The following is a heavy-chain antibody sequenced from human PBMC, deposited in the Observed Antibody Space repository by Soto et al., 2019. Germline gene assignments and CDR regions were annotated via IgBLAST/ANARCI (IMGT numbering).Heavy chain of an antibody. J-gene: IGHJ3*02. CDR3: ARSREQWLVDAFDI. Sequence: RSLTCAVYGGSFSAFYWSWIRQPPGKELEWIGEVNPTGTTKYNPSLKSRVTMSLDTSKKQFSPNLNSMTAADTALYYCARSREQWLVDAFDIWGQGTMVTVSS. V-gene: IGHV4-34*01. CDR1: GGSFSAFY. D-gene: IGHD6-19*01. CDR2: VNPTGTT.